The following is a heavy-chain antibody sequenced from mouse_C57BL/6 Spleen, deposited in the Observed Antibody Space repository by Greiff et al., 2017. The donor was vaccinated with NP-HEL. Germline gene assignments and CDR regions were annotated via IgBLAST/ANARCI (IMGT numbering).Heavy chain of an antibody. CDR3: ARHGYYGSSGYWYFDV. V-gene: IGHV1-80*01. J-gene: IGHJ1*03. CDR1: GYAFSSYW. Sequence: VQRVESGAELVKPGASVKISCKASGYAFSSYWMNWVKQRPGKGLEWIGQIYPGDGDTNYNGKFKGKATLTADKSSSTAYMQLSSLTSEDSAVYFCARHGYYGSSGYWYFDVWGTGTTVTVSS. D-gene: IGHD1-1*01. CDR2: IYPGDGDT.